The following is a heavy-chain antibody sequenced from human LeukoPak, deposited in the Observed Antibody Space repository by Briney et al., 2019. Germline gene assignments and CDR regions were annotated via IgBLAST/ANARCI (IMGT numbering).Heavy chain of an antibody. CDR3: ARVGGGFDY. CDR2: ISRSSGYI. D-gene: IGHD3-16*01. Sequence: GGSLRLSCAASGFTLSSYSMIWVRQAPGKGLEWVSSISRSSGYIYYADSVRGRFTISRDNAKNSLFLQMNSLRAEDTAVYYCARVGGGFDYWGQGTLVTVSS. J-gene: IGHJ4*02. CDR1: GFTLSSYS. V-gene: IGHV3-21*01.